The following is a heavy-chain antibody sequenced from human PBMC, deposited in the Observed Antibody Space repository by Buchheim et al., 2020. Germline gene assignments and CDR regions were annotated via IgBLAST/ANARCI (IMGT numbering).Heavy chain of an antibody. V-gene: IGHV3-11*06. J-gene: IGHJ6*02. Sequence: QVQLVESGGGLVKPGGSLRLSCAASGFTFSDYYMSWIRQAPGKGLEWVSYISSSSSYTNYADPVKGRFTISRDNAKNSLYLQMNSLRAEDTAVYYCARRLRLGELSLVGYYYYGMDVWGQGTT. D-gene: IGHD3-16*02. CDR3: ARRLRLGELSLVGYYYYGMDV. CDR2: ISSSSSYT. CDR1: GFTFSDYY.